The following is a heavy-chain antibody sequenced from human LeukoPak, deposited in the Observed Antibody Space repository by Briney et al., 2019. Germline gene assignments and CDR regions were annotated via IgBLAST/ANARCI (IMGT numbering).Heavy chain of an antibody. J-gene: IGHJ3*02. V-gene: IGHV1-8*01. D-gene: IGHD5-18*01. CDR1: GYTFTSYD. CDR3: ARDRVDTAMGRAFDI. Sequence: GSVKVSCKASGYTFTSYDINWVRQPTGQGLEWMGWMNPNSGNACYAQKFQGRVTMTRNTSISTAYMELSRLRSDDTAVYYCARDRVDTAMGRAFDIWGQGTMITVSS. CDR2: MNPNSGNA.